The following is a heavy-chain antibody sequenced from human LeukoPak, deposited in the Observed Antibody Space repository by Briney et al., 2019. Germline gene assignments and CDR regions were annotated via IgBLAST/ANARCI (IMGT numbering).Heavy chain of an antibody. V-gene: IGHV3-23*01. CDR2: VGGGGYDT. D-gene: IGHD4/OR15-4a*01. CDR1: GFTFSGYA. J-gene: IGHJ3*01. CDR3: AKDMVPGNGVSAPFDV. Sequence: GGSLRLSCAASGFTFSGYAMRWVRQAAGKGLEWVAAVGGGGYDTDYADSGKGWFTVSRDNSKNTPYLQMTRPRADDTAVYFCAKDMVPGNGVSAPFDVWGQGTMVTVSS.